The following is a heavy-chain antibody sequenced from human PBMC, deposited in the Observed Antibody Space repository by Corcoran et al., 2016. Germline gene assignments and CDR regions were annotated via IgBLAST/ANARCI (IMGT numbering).Heavy chain of an antibody. CDR3: ARAESLLWFGELSSGFDY. D-gene: IGHD3-10*01. V-gene: IGHV3-7*03. CDR1: GFTFSSYW. CDR2: IKQDGSEK. J-gene: IGHJ4*02. Sequence: EVQLVESGGGLVQPGGSLRLSCAASGFTFSSYWMSWVRQAPGKGLEWVANIKQDGSEKYYVDSVKGRFTISRDTAKNSLYLQMNSLRAEDTSVYYCARAESLLWFGELSSGFDYWGQGTLVTVSS.